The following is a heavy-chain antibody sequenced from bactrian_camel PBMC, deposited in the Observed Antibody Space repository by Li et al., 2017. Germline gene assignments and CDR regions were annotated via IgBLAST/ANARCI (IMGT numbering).Heavy chain of an antibody. J-gene: IGHJ4*01. D-gene: IGHD3*01. CDR2: IYLGGGST. V-gene: IGHV3S1*01. CDR3: AAGYGCYSGSSRREYAY. CDR1: GYTFRPYW. Sequence: HVQLVESGGDSVQAGGSLRLSCVVSGYTFRPYWMGWFRQAPDKEREGVPAIYLGGGSTYYADAVKGRFTISQDNAKNTLYLQMDNQKPEDTARYYCAAGYGCYSGSSRREYAYWGQGTQVTVS.